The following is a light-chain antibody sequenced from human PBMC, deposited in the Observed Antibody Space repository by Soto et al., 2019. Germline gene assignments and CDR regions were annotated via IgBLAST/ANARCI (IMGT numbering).Light chain of an antibody. CDR1: QSVSTN. CDR3: QEYSKWPLFT. CDR2: AAS. J-gene: IGKJ3*01. Sequence: EIVVTQSPGILSVSPGDRANLSCRASQSVSTNLAWYQQKPGQAPTLLIYAASTRATGIPARFTGSGSGTDFTLTISSLQSEDFAVYYCQEYSKWPLFTFGPGTSVDIK. V-gene: IGKV3-15*01.